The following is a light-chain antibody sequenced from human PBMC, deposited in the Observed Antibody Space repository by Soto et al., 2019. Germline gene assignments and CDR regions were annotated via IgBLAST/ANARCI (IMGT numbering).Light chain of an antibody. CDR3: QQANAFPIT. Sequence: DIQMTQSPSFVSASVGDRVTVTCRASQGISSWLAWYQQKPGKAPKLLIYTTSTLGSGVPSRFSGSGSGTDVTLTISSLQPEDFATYYCQQANAFPITFGRGTRLEIK. CDR1: QGISSW. J-gene: IGKJ5*01. CDR2: TTS. V-gene: IGKV1-12*01.